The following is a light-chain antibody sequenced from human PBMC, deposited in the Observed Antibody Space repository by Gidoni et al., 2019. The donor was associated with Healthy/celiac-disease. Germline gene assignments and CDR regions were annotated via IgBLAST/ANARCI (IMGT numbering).Light chain of an antibody. CDR2: GAS. CDR3: QQYGSSLRFT. J-gene: IGKJ3*01. Sequence: EIVLTQSPGTLSLSPGERATLSCRASQSVSSSYLAWYQQKPGQAPRLLIYGASSRATGIPDRFSGSGSGTDFTLTISRPEPEDFAVYYCQQYGSSLRFTFGPGTKVDIK. V-gene: IGKV3-20*01. CDR1: QSVSSSY.